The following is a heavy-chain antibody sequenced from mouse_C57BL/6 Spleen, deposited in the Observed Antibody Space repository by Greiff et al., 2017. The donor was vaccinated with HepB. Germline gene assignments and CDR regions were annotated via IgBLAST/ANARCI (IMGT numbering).Heavy chain of an antibody. CDR3: ASPLAGSYWYFDV. V-gene: IGHV1-52*01. CDR2: IDPSDSET. CDR1: GYTFTSYW. D-gene: IGHD1-1*01. J-gene: IGHJ1*03. Sequence: QVQLQQSGAELVRPGSSVKLSCKASGYTFTSYWMHWVKQRPIQGLEWIGNIDPSDSETHYNQKFKDKATLTVDKSSSTAYMQLSSLTSEDSAVYYCASPLAGSYWYFDVWGTGTTVTVSS.